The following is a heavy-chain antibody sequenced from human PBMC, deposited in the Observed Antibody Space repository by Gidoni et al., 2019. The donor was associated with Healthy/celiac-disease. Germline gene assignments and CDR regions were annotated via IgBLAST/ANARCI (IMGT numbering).Heavy chain of an antibody. CDR1: GSTFSSYA. CDR2: ISSNGGST. Sequence: EVQLVESGGGLVQPGGSLRLSCAASGSTFSSYAMHWVRQAPGKGLEYVSAISSNGGSTYYANSVKGRFTISRDNSKNTLYLQMGSLRAEDMAVYYCARGEGQHIVVVTAEYFQHWGQGTLVTVSS. D-gene: IGHD2-21*02. J-gene: IGHJ1*01. CDR3: ARGEGQHIVVVTAEYFQH. V-gene: IGHV3-64*01.